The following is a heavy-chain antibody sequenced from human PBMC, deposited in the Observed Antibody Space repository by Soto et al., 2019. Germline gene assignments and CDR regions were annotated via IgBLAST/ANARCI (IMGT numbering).Heavy chain of an antibody. CDR1: GGTFSSYT. CDR3: ARETEHGMDV. CDR2: IIPILGIA. V-gene: IGHV1-69*08. J-gene: IGHJ6*02. Sequence: QVQLVQSGAEVKKPGSSLKVFCKASGGTFSSYTISWVRQAPGQGLEWMGRIIPILGIANYAQKFQGRVTSTADKSKNTAYMELNSLRSEDTAVYYCARETEHGMDVWGQGTTVTVSS.